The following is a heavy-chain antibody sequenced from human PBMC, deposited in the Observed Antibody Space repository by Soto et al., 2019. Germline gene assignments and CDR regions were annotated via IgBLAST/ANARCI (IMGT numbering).Heavy chain of an antibody. D-gene: IGHD6-19*01. CDR2: IYYGGST. J-gene: IGHJ4*02. CDR3: ARQAVAGTFDY. Sequence: QLQLQESGPGLVKPSETLSLTCTVSGGSISSSSYYWGWIRQPPGKGLEWIGSIYYGGSTYYNPSLTSRVTISVDTSKNQFSLKLSSVTAADTAVYYCARQAVAGTFDYWGQGTLVTVSS. V-gene: IGHV4-39*01. CDR1: GGSISSSSYY.